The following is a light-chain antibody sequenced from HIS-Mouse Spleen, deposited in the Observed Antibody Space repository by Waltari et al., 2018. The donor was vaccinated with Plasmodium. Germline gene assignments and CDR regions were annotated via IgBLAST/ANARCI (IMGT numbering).Light chain of an antibody. CDR2: EGS. J-gene: IGLJ3*02. CDR3: CSYAGSSTNWV. CDR1: RSDVGSYHL. V-gene: IGLV2-23*01. Sequence: QSALTQPASVSGSPGQSITISCPGTRSDVGSYHLVSWYQQHPGKAPKPMIYEGSKRPSGVSNRFSGSKSGNTASLTISGLQAEDEADYYCCSYAGSSTNWVFGGGTKLTVL.